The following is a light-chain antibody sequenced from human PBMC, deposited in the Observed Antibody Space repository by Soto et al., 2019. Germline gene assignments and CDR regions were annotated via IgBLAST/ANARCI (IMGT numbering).Light chain of an antibody. CDR3: QQYYSIAFT. Sequence: DFVMTQAPDSLAVSLGERATINCKSSQSVLYNSNNKNHLGWFQQKPGHPPKLLIYGASFRPSGVPDRFSGSESGTDFTLTISSLQAEDVAVYYCQQYYSIAFTFGQGTKLEI. V-gene: IGKV4-1*01. CDR2: GAS. J-gene: IGKJ2*01. CDR1: QSVLYNSNNKNH.